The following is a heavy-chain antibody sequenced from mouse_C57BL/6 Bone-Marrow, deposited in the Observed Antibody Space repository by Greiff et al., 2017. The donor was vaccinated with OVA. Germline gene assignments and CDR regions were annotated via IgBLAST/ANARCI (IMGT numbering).Heavy chain of an antibody. CDR3: VRGGFWFAY. V-gene: IGHV10-1*01. CDR2: IRSKSNNYAT. J-gene: IGHJ3*01. CDR1: GFSFNTYA. Sequence: DAGGGLVQPKGSLKLSCAASGFSFNTYAMNWVRQAPGTGLEWVARIRSKSNNYATYYADSVKDRFTISRDDSESMLYLQMNNLKTEDTAMYYCVRGGFWFAYWGQGTLVTVSA.